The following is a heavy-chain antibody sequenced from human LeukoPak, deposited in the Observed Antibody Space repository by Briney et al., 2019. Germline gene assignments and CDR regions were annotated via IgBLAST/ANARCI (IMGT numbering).Heavy chain of an antibody. CDR1: GFTFSSYG. V-gene: IGHV3-30*02. CDR2: IRYDGSNK. J-gene: IGHJ4*02. D-gene: IGHD6-13*01. Sequence: GGSLRLSCAASGFTFSSYGMHWVRQAPGKGLEWVAFIRYDGSNKYYADSVKGRFTISRDNSKNTLYLQMNSLRAEDTAVYYCAKGQPIIAAAGTDYWGQGTLVTVSS. CDR3: AKGQPIIAAAGTDY.